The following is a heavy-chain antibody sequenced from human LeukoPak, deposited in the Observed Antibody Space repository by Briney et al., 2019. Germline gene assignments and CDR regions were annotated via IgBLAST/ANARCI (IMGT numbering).Heavy chain of an antibody. D-gene: IGHD6-6*01. CDR2: IIPIFGTA. J-gene: IGHJ6*03. V-gene: IGHV1-69*06. Sequence: GASVKVSCKASGGTFSSYAISWVRQAPGQGLEWMGGIIPIFGTANYAQKFQGRVTITADKSTSTAYMELSSLRSEDTAVYYCARAIRLEYSSSLDHYYYYMDVWGKGTTVTVSS. CDR3: ARAIRLEYSSSLDHYYYYMDV. CDR1: GGTFSSYA.